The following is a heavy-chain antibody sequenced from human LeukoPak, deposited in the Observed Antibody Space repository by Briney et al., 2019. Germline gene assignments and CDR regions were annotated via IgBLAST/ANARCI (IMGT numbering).Heavy chain of an antibody. D-gene: IGHD4-17*01. Sequence: SETLSLTCTVSGGSISFYYWSWIRQPPGKGLEWIGYIYYSGSTNYNPSLKGRVTISLDTPTNPSSLKPSSLTAADTAVYYCARTTVTVSHFHYWGQGPLVTVSS. CDR2: IYYSGST. CDR1: GGSISFYY. V-gene: IGHV4-59*08. J-gene: IGHJ4*02. CDR3: ARTTVTVSHFHY.